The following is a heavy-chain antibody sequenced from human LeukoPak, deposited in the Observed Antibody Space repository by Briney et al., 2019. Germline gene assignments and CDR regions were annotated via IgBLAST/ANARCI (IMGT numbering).Heavy chain of an antibody. CDR3: QRIGGGVAPF. Sequence: SETLSLTCTVSGYSNSRDYYWGWIRPPPGKGLEWIGSIYHSGSTYYNPSTKSRVTISVDKSKNHFSLKLNSVTAADTSVYDFQRIGGGVAPFWGRGPVVTVSS. CDR2: IYHSGST. D-gene: IGHD2-15*01. V-gene: IGHV4-38-2*02. CDR1: GYSNSRDYY. J-gene: IGHJ4*02.